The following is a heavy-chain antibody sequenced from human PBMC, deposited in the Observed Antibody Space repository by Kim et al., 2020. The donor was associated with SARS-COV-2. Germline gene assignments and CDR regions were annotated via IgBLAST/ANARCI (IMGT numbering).Heavy chain of an antibody. D-gene: IGHD3-10*01. CDR2: INPSGGST. V-gene: IGHV1-46*03. J-gene: IGHJ5*02. Sequence: ASVKVSCKASGYTFTSSHIQWVRQAPGQGLEWVGIINPSGGSTTYAQKLQGRVTMTRDTSTGTVYMELNSLRSEDTALYYCARGTWGGGGWGYGSGQYNRCDPWGQGTLVTVSS. CDR3: ARGTWGGGGWGYGSGQYNRCDP. CDR1: GYTFTSSH.